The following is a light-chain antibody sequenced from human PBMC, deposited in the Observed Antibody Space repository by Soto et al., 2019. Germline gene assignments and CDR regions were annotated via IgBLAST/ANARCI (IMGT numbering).Light chain of an antibody. Sequence: DIQMTQSPSTLSGSVGDRVTITCRASQTISSWLAWYQQKPGKAPKLLIYGASTLQTGVPSRFSGSGSGTDFTLTISSLQPEDFATYYCQQSYSSPQTFGQGTKVEVK. CDR3: QQSYSSPQT. J-gene: IGKJ1*01. V-gene: IGKV1-39*01. CDR2: GAS. CDR1: QTISSW.